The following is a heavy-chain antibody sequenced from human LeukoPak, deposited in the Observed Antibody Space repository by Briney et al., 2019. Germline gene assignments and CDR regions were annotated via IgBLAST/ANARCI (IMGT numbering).Heavy chain of an antibody. J-gene: IGHJ4*02. D-gene: IGHD3-10*01. CDR2: IYTSGST. CDR1: GGSISSGSYY. V-gene: IGHV4-61*02. CDR3: AREALWFGELSSSRVDY. Sequence: PSETLSLTCTVSGGSISSGSYYSSWIRQPAGKGLEWIGRIYTSGSTNYNPSLKSRVTISVDTSKNQFSLKLSSVTAADTAVYYCAREALWFGELSSSRVDYWGQGTLVTVSS.